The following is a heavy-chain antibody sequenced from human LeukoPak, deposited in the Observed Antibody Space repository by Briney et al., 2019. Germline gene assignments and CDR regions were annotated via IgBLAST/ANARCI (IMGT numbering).Heavy chain of an antibody. CDR1: GYTFTSYD. V-gene: IGHV1-8*01. J-gene: IGHJ4*02. D-gene: IGHD3-22*01. Sequence: ASVKASCKASGYTFTSYDINWVRQATGQGLEWMGWMNPNSGNTGYAQKFQGRVTMTRNTSISTAYMELSSLRSEDTAVYYCARLTYDSSGYYYGYWGQGTLVTVSS. CDR3: ARLTYDSSGYYYGY. CDR2: MNPNSGNT.